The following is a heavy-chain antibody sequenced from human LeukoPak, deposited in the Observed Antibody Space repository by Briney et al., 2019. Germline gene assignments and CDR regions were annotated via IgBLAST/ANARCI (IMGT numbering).Heavy chain of an antibody. V-gene: IGHV4-34*10. CDR1: GGSFSGHY. J-gene: IGHJ6*03. CDR3: AREDSGSYYNFYYFYMDV. CDR2: INHGGST. D-gene: IGHD3-10*01. Sequence: SETLSLTCAVSGGSFSGHYWNWIRQPPGKGLEWIGEINHGGSTNYNPSLKSRVTLSVDTSKTQFYLSLSSVTAADTAVYYCAREDSGSYYNFYYFYMDVWGKGTTVTISS.